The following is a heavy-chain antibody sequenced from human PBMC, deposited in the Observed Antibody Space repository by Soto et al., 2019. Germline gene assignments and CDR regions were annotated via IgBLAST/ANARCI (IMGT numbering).Heavy chain of an antibody. CDR1: GDSITSSYW. D-gene: IGHD1-1*01. CDR3: ARASSVQLTRHQQY. V-gene: IGHV4-4*02. Sequence: PSETLSLTCTVSGDSITSSYWWSWVRQPPGRGLEWIGKISHTGSTYYNPSLKSRVTISVDTSKNQFSLKLSSVTAADTAVYYCARASSVQLTRHQQYWGQGTLVTVSS. J-gene: IGHJ4*02. CDR2: ISHTGST.